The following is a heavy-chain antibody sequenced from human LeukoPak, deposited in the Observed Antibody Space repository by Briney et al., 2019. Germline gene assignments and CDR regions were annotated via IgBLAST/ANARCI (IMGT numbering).Heavy chain of an antibody. CDR2: IIPIFGTA. V-gene: IGHV1-69*13. CDR1: GGTFSSYA. CDR3: ARDYRGYDSSGYLFSFDY. D-gene: IGHD3-22*01. Sequence: ASVKVSCKASGGTFSSYAISWVRQAPGRGLEWMGGIIPIFGTANYAQKFQGRVTITADESTSTAYMELSSLRSEDTAVYYCARDYRGYDSSGYLFSFDYWGQGTLVTVSS. J-gene: IGHJ4*02.